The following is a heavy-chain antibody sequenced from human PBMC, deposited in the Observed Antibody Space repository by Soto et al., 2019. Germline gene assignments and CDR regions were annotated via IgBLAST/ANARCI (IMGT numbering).Heavy chain of an antibody. D-gene: IGHD3-10*01. CDR2: ISGGGETT. Sequence: EVQLLESGGGLVQPGGSLRLSCAASGFTFSSYAIWWVRQAPGKVLECVSAISGGGETTYYADSVKGRFTISRDTSKNTLYLQTNRLRAESTAVYYCAFNSGSGSYDFDYWGQGTLVSVPS. CDR3: AFNSGSGSYDFDY. CDR1: GFTFSSYA. V-gene: IGHV3-23*01. J-gene: IGHJ4*02.